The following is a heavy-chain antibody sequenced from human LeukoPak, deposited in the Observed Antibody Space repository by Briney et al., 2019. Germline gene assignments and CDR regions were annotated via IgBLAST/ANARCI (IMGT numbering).Heavy chain of an antibody. V-gene: IGHV3-7*01. CDR3: ARSQGEWPLRARYFDY. CDR1: GFTFSSYW. D-gene: IGHD3-3*01. CDR2: IKQDGSEK. J-gene: IGHJ4*02. Sequence: GGSLRLSCAASGFTFSSYWMSWVRQAPGKGLEWVANIKQDGSEKYYVDSVKGRFTISRDNSKNTLYLQMNSLRAEDTAVYYCARSQGEWPLRARYFDYWGQGTLVTVSS.